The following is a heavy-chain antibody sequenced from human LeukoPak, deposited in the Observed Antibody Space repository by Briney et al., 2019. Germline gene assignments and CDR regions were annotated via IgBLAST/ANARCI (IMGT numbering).Heavy chain of an antibody. CDR1: GGTFSSYA. J-gene: IGHJ4*02. D-gene: IGHD3-22*01. V-gene: IGHV1-69*05. CDR3: ARQGVQPSYYDSSGTGLYFDY. Sequence: SVKVSCKASGGTFSSYAISWVRQAPGQGLEWMGRIIPIFGTANYAQKFQGRVTITTDESTSTAYTELSSLRSEDTAVYYCARQGVQPSYYDSSGTGLYFDYWGQGTLVTVSS. CDR2: IIPIFGTA.